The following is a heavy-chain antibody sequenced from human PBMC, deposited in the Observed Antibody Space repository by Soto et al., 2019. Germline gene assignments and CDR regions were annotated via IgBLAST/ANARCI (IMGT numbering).Heavy chain of an antibody. J-gene: IGHJ4*02. D-gene: IGHD5-12*01. CDR1: GFTFSRYG. CDR2: VWFDGKNK. V-gene: IGHV3-33*01. Sequence: QVQLVESGGGVVQPGKSLRLSCAASGFTFSRYGMHWVRQAPGKGLEWVAVVWFDGKNKYYADSVKGRFTISRDNSDNTLYLQMNSPRAEDTALYYCARDRGANSGFDGPGDYWGQGIVVIVSS. CDR3: ARDRGANSGFDGPGDY.